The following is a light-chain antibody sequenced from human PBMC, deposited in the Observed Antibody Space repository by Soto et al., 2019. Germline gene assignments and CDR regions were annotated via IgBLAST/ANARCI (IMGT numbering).Light chain of an antibody. V-gene: IGKV3-11*01. J-gene: IGKJ1*01. Sequence: EIVLTQSPATLSLSPGERATLSCRASQSVSSYLAWYQQKPGQAPRLLIYDASNRATGIPARFSGSGSGIDFTLTISSLEPEDFAVYYCQQRSNWLTFGQGTKVEIK. CDR1: QSVSSY. CDR3: QQRSNWLT. CDR2: DAS.